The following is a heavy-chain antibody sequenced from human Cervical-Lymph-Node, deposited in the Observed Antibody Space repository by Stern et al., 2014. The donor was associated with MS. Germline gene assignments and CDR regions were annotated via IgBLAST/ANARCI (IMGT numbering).Heavy chain of an antibody. CDR2: IIPIFGTA. Sequence: VQLVESEAEVKKPESSVKVSCKASGGTFSSYAISWVRQAPGQGLEWMGGIIPIFGTANYAQKFQGRVTITADESTSTAYMELSSLRSEDTAMYYCARERTRWLTAWFDPWGQGTLVTVSS. CDR1: GGTFSSYA. V-gene: IGHV1-69*01. J-gene: IGHJ5*02. CDR3: ARERTRWLTAWFDP. D-gene: IGHD6-19*01.